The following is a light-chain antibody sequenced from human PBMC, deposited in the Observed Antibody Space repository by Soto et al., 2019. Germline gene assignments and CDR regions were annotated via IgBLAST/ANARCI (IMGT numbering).Light chain of an antibody. CDR1: QSVSSAY. CDR3: QQSDSSSFT. CDR2: GPA. Sequence: EIALTQSPGTLSLSPGERATLSCRASQSVSSAYLAWYQQIPGQARSFLIYGPASRASGIPARFSGSGSGTDFTLTISGLEPEDFAVYYCQQSDSSSFTFGQGTKLEIK. J-gene: IGKJ2*01. V-gene: IGKV3-20*01.